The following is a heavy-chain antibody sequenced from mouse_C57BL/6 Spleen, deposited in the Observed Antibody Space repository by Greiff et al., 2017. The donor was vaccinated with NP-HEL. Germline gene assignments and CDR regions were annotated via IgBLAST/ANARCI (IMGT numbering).Heavy chain of an antibody. V-gene: IGHV2-9-1*01. Sequence: VHLVESGPGLVAPSQSLSITCTVSGFSLTSYAISWVRQPPGKGLEWLGVIWTGGGTNYNSALKSRLSISKDNSKSQVFLKMNSLQTDDTARYYCAREDYGSSYVGDFDYWGQGTTLTVSS. D-gene: IGHD1-1*01. CDR1: GFSLTSYA. CDR2: IWTGGGT. CDR3: AREDYGSSYVGDFDY. J-gene: IGHJ2*01.